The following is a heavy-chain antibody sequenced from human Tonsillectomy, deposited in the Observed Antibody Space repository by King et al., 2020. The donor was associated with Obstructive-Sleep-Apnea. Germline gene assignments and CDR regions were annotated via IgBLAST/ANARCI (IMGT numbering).Heavy chain of an antibody. CDR3: ARDGGYGLSHDAFDI. CDR2: IYTSVST. J-gene: IGHJ3*02. D-gene: IGHD1-26*01. V-gene: IGHV4-4*07. Sequence: VQLQESGPGLVKPSETLSLTCTVSGGSISSYYWSWIRQPSGKGLEGIGRIYTSVSTNYNPSLKSRVTMSVDTSRNQFSLKLSSVTAADTAVYYCARDGGYGLSHDAFDIWGQGTMVTVSS. CDR1: GGSISSYY.